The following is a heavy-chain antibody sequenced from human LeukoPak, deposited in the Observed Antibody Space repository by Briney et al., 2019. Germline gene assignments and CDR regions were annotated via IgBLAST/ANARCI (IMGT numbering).Heavy chain of an antibody. D-gene: IGHD1-14*01. CDR2: IDSRSNYI. Sequence: PGGSLRLSCAASGFTFSYSTMNWVRRAPGRGLEWVSSIDSRSNYIQYGDSVKGRFTISRDNAKNSLYLQMDSLRAEDTAMYYCVRIPNNAGFPNWLDPWGQGTLVTVSS. CDR1: GFTFSYST. J-gene: IGHJ5*02. V-gene: IGHV3-21*01. CDR3: VRIPNNAGFPNWLDP.